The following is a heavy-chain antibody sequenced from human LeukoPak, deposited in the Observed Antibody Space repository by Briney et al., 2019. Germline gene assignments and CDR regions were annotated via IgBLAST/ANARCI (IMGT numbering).Heavy chain of an antibody. CDR1: GFTFSSYG. Sequence: SLRLSCAASGFTFSSYGMHWVRQAPGKGLEWVAVIWYDGSNKYYADSVKGQFTISRDNSKNTLYLQMNSLRAEDTAVYYCAREVDSPPTLTPNYYFDYWGQGTLVTVSS. CDR3: AREVDSPPTLTPNYYFDY. J-gene: IGHJ4*02. V-gene: IGHV3-33*01. CDR2: IWYDGSNK. D-gene: IGHD2-2*01.